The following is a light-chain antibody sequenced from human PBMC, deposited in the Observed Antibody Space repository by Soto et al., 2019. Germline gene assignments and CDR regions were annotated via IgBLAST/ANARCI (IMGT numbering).Light chain of an antibody. Sequence: EVVMPQSPATLSVSPGERATLSCRASQSVSSHLAWYQQKPGPAPRLVIVGASSRASGVPGRFSASGSGTEFILTIISLQSEDFAIYYCQQYNDWPLTFGGGTRVEIK. V-gene: IGKV3-15*01. CDR3: QQYNDWPLT. CDR1: QSVSSH. CDR2: GAS. J-gene: IGKJ4*02.